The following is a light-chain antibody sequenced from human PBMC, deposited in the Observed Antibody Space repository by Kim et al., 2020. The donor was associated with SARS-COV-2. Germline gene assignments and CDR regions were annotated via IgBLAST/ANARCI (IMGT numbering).Light chain of an antibody. CDR3: QVWDRSSDHWV. V-gene: IGLV3-21*04. Sequence: APGKTARLTCEGNSIGSKSVHWFQQTPGQAPVVVIYYDRERPSVIPDRFSGSNSGNTATLTISRVEVGDEADYYCQVWDRSSDHWVFGGGTKLTVL. CDR2: YDR. J-gene: IGLJ3*02. CDR1: SIGSKS.